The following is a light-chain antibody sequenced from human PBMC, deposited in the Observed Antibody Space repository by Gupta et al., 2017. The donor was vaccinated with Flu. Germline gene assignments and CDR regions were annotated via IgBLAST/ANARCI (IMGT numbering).Light chain of an antibody. Sequence: SITISCTGTSSDIGAYNSVSWYQQHPGQAPKLLIYGVTKRPAGVADRFSASKAGDTASLTISGRQAEDEADYYCSSCISSTTLVFGGGTKLTVL. CDR1: SSDIGAYNS. V-gene: IGLV2-14*01. CDR2: GVT. CDR3: SSCISSTTLV. J-gene: IGLJ2*01.